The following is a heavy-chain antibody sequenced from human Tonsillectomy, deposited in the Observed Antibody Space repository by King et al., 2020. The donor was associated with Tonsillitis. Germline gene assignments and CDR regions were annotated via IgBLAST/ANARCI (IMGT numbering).Heavy chain of an antibody. CDR2: ISYDGSNK. D-gene: IGHD6-19*01. CDR3: AGEQWLVPSPFDY. V-gene: IGHV3-30*01. J-gene: IGHJ4*02. CDR1: GFTFSSYA. Sequence: HVQLVESGGGVVQPGRSLRLSCAASGFTFSSYAMHWVRQAPGKGLEWVAVISYDGSNKYYADSVKGRFTISRDNSKNTLYLQMNSLRTADTAVYFCAGEQWLVPSPFDYWGQGTLVTVSS.